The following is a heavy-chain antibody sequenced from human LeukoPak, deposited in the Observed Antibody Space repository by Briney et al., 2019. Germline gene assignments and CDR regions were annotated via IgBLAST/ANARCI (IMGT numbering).Heavy chain of an antibody. D-gene: IGHD4-11*01. Sequence: ASVKVSCKASGYSFSDYYIQWVRQVPGQGPEWMGWVNPDSGGSICAQRFQGRVTLTRDTSINTTYLELTSLKSDDTALYFCARVSWTTGGLGYWGQGTLVTVSS. CDR3: ARVSWTTGGLGY. V-gene: IGHV1-2*02. J-gene: IGHJ4*02. CDR1: GYSFSDYY. CDR2: VNPDSGGS.